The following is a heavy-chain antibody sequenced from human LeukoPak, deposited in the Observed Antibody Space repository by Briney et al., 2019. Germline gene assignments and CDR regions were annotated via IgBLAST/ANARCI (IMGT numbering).Heavy chain of an antibody. D-gene: IGHD3-22*01. Sequence: SETLSLTCTVSGGSLSSSSYYWGCIRQRPGKGLEWTGSIYYSGSTYYNPSLKSRVTISLDMSKNQFSLKLRSVTAADTAVYYCASGGSGYYYSWGQGSLVTVSS. CDR3: ASGGSGYYYS. J-gene: IGHJ4*02. CDR2: IYYSGST. CDR1: GGSLSSSSYY. V-gene: IGHV4-39*01.